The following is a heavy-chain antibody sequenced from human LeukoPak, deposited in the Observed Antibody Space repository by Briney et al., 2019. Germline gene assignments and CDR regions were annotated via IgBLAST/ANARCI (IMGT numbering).Heavy chain of an antibody. CDR1: GGSFSGYY. CDR3: ARGRGYSYGPTNLDY. D-gene: IGHD5-18*01. V-gene: IGHV4-34*01. J-gene: IGHJ4*02. Sequence: SETLSLTCAVYGGSFSGYYWSWIRQPPGKGVEWIGEINHSGSTNYNPSLKSRVTISVDTSKNQFSLKLSSVTAADTAVYYCARGRGYSYGPTNLDYWGQGTLVTVSS. CDR2: INHSGST.